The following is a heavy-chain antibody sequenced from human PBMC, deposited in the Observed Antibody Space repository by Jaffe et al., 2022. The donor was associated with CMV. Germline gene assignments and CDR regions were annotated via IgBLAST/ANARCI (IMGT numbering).Heavy chain of an antibody. CDR3: ARLPAYYYYDSSGYFDY. J-gene: IGHJ4*02. CDR2: IYYSGST. CDR1: GGSISSSSYY. V-gene: IGHV4-39*01. D-gene: IGHD3-22*01. Sequence: QLQLQESGPGLVKPSETLSLTCTVSGGSISSSSYYWGWIRQPPGKGLEWIGSIYYSGSTYYNPSLKSRVTISVDTSKNQFSLKLSSVTAADTAVYYCARLPAYYYYDSSGYFDYWGQGTLVTVSS.